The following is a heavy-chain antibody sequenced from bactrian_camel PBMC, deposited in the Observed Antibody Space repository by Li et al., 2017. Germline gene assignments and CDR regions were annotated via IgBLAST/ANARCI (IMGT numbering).Heavy chain of an antibody. D-gene: IGHD2*01. CDR2: VDRDGST. Sequence: HVQLVESGGVSVQAGGSLRLSCAASEGTISSDCVGWFRQAPGKGREGLVAVDRDGSTAYGEAAKGRFTISKDNVKNTLYLQMDSLKPEDTAIYYCAADSVNLQLARYYSYWGQGTQVTVS. CDR3: AADSVNLQLARYYSY. CDR1: EGTISSDC. V-gene: IGHV3-3*01. J-gene: IGHJ4*01.